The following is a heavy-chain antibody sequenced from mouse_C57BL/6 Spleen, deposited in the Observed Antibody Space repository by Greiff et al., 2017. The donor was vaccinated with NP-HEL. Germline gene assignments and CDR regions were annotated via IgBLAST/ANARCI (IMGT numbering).Heavy chain of an antibody. CDR3: ARGGRGFAY. CDR1: GYSFTGYY. D-gene: IGHD3-3*01. Sequence: VQLQQSGPELVKPGASVKISCKASGYSFTGYYLNWVKQSPEQSLEWIGEINPSTVGTTYNPTFKAKATLTVDKTSSTAYMQLKSLTSEDSAIYYCARGGRGFAYWGQGTLVTVSA. J-gene: IGHJ3*01. V-gene: IGHV1-42*01. CDR2: INPSTVGT.